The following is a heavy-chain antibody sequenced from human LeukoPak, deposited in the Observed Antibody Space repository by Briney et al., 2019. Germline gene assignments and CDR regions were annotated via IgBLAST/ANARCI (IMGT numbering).Heavy chain of an antibody. CDR2: INHSGST. J-gene: IGHJ3*02. CDR1: GGSFSGYY. Sequence: SETLSLTCAVYGGSFSGYYWSWVRQPPGKGLEWIGEINHSGSTNYNPSLKSRVTISVDTSKNQFSLKLSSVTAADTAVYYCARGTMVVTRRAFDIWGQGTMVTVSS. CDR3: ARGTMVVTRRAFDI. D-gene: IGHD4-23*01. V-gene: IGHV4-34*01.